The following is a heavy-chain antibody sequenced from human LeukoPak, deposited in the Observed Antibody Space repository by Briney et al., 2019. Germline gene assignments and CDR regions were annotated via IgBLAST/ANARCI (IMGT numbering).Heavy chain of an antibody. Sequence: SETLSLTCTVSGYSISSGYYWGWLRQPPGKGLEWIGSIYHSGSTYYNPSLKSRVTISVDTSKNQFSLKLSSVTAADTAVYYCARNRGVVVAFDAFDIWGQGTMVTVSS. D-gene: IGHD2-15*01. V-gene: IGHV4-38-2*02. CDR3: ARNRGVVVAFDAFDI. CDR1: GYSISSGYY. J-gene: IGHJ3*02. CDR2: IYHSGST.